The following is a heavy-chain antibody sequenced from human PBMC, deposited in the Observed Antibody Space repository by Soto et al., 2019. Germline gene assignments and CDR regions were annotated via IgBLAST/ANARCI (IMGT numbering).Heavy chain of an antibody. D-gene: IGHD5-18*01. V-gene: IGHV3-30*03. J-gene: IGHJ4*02. CDR3: VSDRGYGHASVPYS. CDR1: GFAFSSYG. Sequence: QAQLVESGGGVFQPGRSLRLSCAAAGFAFSSYGMHGVRQAPGTGLEWVAVISYDGSLQHYADSVKGRFTISRDNSKNMVLLQMSILRAEDTAVYYCVSDRGYGHASVPYSWGQGTLVSVSS. CDR2: ISYDGSLQ.